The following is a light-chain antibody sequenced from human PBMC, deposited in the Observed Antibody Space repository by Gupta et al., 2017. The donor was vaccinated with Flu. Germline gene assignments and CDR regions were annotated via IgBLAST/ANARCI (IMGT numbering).Light chain of an antibody. CDR2: ENN. CDR3: QSYDNKKFV. V-gene: IGLV6-57*03. Sequence: NFMLTQSHSVSESPGKTVTISCTRSSGNIASNSVQWYQQRPGSAPTLVICENNQTPSGVTDRFSGSIYDSSTSVTITMSGLKAEDDYYYYSQSYDNKKFVFGGGTKLTVL. J-gene: IGLJ2*01. CDR1: SGNIASNS.